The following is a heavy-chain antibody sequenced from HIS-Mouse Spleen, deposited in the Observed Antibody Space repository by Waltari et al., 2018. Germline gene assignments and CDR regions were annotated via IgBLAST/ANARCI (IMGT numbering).Heavy chain of an antibody. CDR1: GYTFTSYY. V-gene: IGHV1-46*03. J-gene: IGHJ4*02. D-gene: IGHD6-19*01. CDR2: INPRGGST. CDR3: ARGGSTIAVARYYFDY. Sequence: QVQLVQSGAEVKKPGASVKVSCKASGYTFTSYYMHWVRQAPGQGLEWMGIINPRGGSTSYAQKFQGRVTMTRDTSTSTVYMELSSLRSEDTAVYYCARGGSTIAVARYYFDYWGQGTLVTVSS.